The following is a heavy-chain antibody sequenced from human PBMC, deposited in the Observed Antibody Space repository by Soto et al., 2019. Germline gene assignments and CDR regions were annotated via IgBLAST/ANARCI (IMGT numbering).Heavy chain of an antibody. CDR1: GGSISSGDYY. CDR3: ARDLAPSIAAADPRAFDI. CDR2: IYYSGST. V-gene: IGHV4-30-4*01. J-gene: IGHJ3*02. D-gene: IGHD6-13*01. Sequence: PSETLSLTCTVSGGSISSGDYYWSWIRQPPGKGLEWIGYIYYSGSTYYNPSLKSRVTISVDTSKNQFSLKLSSVTAADTAVYYCARDLAPSIAAADPRAFDIWGQGTMVTVSS.